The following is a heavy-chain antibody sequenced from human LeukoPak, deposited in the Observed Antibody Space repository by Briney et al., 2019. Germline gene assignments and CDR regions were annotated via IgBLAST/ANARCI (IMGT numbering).Heavy chain of an antibody. J-gene: IGHJ4*02. CDR1: GFTFSSYW. Sequence: GGSLRLSCAASGFTFSSYWMHWVRQAPGKGLEWVSTIVGSGDSTYYADSVKGRFTISRDNSKNTLYLQMNSLRAEDTAVYYCANTYSSSWYPLFDSWGQGTLVTVSS. V-gene: IGHV3-23*01. CDR3: ANTYSSSWYPLFDS. CDR2: IVGSGDST. D-gene: IGHD6-13*01.